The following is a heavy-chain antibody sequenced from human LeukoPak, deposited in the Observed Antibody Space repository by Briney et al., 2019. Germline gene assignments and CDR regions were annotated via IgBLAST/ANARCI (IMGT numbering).Heavy chain of an antibody. D-gene: IGHD2-21*02. V-gene: IGHV3-23*01. CDR2: VGVGGDYT. Sequence: VGSLRHSRAHPVFTFTIYVMSWVRQAPGKGLECVASVGVGGDYTYYSDSVKGRFTISTDNSENTVYLQMKSLRAEDTAVYYCVRRTASDFWGQGALVTVSS. CDR3: VRRTASDF. CDR1: VFTFTIYV. J-gene: IGHJ4*02.